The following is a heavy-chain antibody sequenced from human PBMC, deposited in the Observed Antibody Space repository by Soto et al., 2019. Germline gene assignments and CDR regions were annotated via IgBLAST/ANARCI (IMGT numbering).Heavy chain of an antibody. CDR3: ARLGYSGSYDFDY. CDR2: ISYDGSNK. D-gene: IGHD1-26*01. J-gene: IGHJ4*02. V-gene: IGHV3-30-3*01. Sequence: QVQLVESGGGVVQPGRSLRLSCAASGFTFSSYAMHWVRQAPGKGLEWVAVISYDGSNKYYADSVKGRFTISRDNSKNTLYLQMNSLRAEDTAVYYCARLGYSGSYDFDYWGQGTLVTVSS. CDR1: GFTFSSYA.